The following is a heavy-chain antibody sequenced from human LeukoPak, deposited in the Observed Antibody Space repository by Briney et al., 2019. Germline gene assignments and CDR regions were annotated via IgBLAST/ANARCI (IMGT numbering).Heavy chain of an antibody. CDR3: TTDYYGSGYYGMDV. Sequence: GGSLRLSCAASGFTFSNAWMSWVRQAPGKGLEWVGRIKSKTDGGTTDYAAPVKGRFTISRDDSKNTLYLQMNSLKTEDTAVYYCTTDYYGSGYYGMDVWGQGTTVTVSS. D-gene: IGHD3-10*01. CDR2: IKSKTDGGTT. V-gene: IGHV3-15*01. J-gene: IGHJ6*02. CDR1: GFTFSNAW.